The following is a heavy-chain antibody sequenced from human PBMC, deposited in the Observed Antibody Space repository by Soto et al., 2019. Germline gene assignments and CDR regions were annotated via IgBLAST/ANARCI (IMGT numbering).Heavy chain of an antibody. CDR2: IIPILGIA. V-gene: IGHV1-69*02. J-gene: IGHJ3*02. CDR3: ARAYDFWSGQDAFDI. Sequence: QVLLVQSGAEVKKPGSSVKVSCKASGGTFSSYTISWVRQAPGQGLEWMGRIIPILGIANYAQKFQGRVTITADKSTSTAYMELSSLRSEDTAVYYCARAYDFWSGQDAFDIWGQGTMVTVSS. D-gene: IGHD3-3*01. CDR1: GGTFSSYT.